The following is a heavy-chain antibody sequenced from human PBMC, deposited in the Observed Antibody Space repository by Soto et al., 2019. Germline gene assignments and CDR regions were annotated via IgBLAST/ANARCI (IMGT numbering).Heavy chain of an antibody. CDR1: GFTFSSHA. Sequence: GGSLRLSCTASGFTFSSHAMSWVRQAPGKGLEWVSLVSGSGDSTNYADSVKGRFTISRDNSKNTLYLQMNTLRAEDTAVYYCAKGVGHQLVQGYFFDYWGQGTLVTVSS. D-gene: IGHD6-13*01. CDR3: AKGVGHQLVQGYFFDY. CDR2: VSGSGDST. V-gene: IGHV3-23*01. J-gene: IGHJ4*02.